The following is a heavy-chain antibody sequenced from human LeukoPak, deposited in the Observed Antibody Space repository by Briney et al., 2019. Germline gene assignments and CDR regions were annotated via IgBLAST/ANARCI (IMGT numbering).Heavy chain of an antibody. CDR3: AKDYSGSYYYFDY. V-gene: IGHV3-33*06. D-gene: IGHD1-26*01. Sequence: PGRSLRLSCAASGFTFSSYGMHWVRQAPGKGLEWVAVIWYDGSNKYYADSVKGRFTISRDNSKNTLYLQMNSLRAEDTAVYYCAKDYSGSYYYFDYWGQGTLVTVSS. CDR2: IWYDGSNK. CDR1: GFTFSSYG. J-gene: IGHJ4*02.